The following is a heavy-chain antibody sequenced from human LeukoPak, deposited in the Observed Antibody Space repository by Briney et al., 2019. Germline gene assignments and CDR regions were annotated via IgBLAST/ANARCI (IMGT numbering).Heavy chain of an antibody. J-gene: IGHJ3*02. D-gene: IGHD3-16*01. CDR1: GFTVSSNY. V-gene: IGHV3-53*01. CDR3: ARAMMITFGGFDAFDI. Sequence: GGSLRLSCAASGFTVSSNYMSWVRQAPGKGLEWVSVIYSGGSTYYADSVKGRFTISRDNSKNTLYLQMNSLRAEDTAVYYCARAMMITFGGFDAFDIWGQGTMVTVSS. CDR2: IYSGGST.